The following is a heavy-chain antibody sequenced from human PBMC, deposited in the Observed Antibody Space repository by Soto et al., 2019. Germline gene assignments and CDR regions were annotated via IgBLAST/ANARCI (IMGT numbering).Heavy chain of an antibody. D-gene: IGHD2-2*01. CDR3: TRSAYMDV. J-gene: IGHJ6*03. CDR1: GFTFSSYS. V-gene: IGHV3-48*01. CDR2: ISSGSSTI. Sequence: GGSLRLSCAASGFTFSSYSMNWVRQAPGKGLEWVSYISSGSSTIYYADSVKGRFTISRDNAKNSLYLQMDSLRAEDTAVYYATRSAYMDVWGTGTTVTVSS.